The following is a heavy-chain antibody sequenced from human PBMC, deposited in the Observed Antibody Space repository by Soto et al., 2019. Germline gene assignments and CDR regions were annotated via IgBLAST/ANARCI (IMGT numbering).Heavy chain of an antibody. D-gene: IGHD5-18*01. CDR1: GFTFSSYW. CDR2: INSDGSST. J-gene: IGHJ5*02. Sequence: GGSLRLSCAASGFTFSSYWMHWVRQAPGKGLVWVSRINSDGSSTYYADSVKGRFTISRDNSKNTLYLQMNSLRAEDTAVYSCAKGAHNYGYSWFDPWGQGTLVTVSS. V-gene: IGHV3-74*01. CDR3: AKGAHNYGYSWFDP.